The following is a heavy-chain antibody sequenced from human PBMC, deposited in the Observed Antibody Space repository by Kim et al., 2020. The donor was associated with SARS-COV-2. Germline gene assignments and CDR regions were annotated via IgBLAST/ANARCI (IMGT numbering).Heavy chain of an antibody. CDR2: ISWNSGSI. D-gene: IGHD3-22*01. V-gene: IGHV3-9*01. Sequence: GGSLRLSCAASGFTFDDYAMHWVRQAPGKGLEWVSGISWNSGSIGYADSVKGRFTISRDNAKNSLYLQMNSLRAEDTALYYCAKEQHLLEAGMTMRALGAFDIWGQGTMVTVSS. CDR1: GFTFDDYA. CDR3: AKEQHLLEAGMTMRALGAFDI. J-gene: IGHJ3*02.